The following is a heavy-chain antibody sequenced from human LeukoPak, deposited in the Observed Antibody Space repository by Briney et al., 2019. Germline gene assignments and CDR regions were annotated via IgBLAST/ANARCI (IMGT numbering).Heavy chain of an antibody. CDR3: TTWGAVPGRRRFFDY. Sequence: GASVKVSCKASGYTFTTYGITWVRQAPGQGLEWMGWISAYNANTNYAQKFQGRVTITADTSTDTAYMELSSLRSEDTAVYYCTTWGAVPGRRRFFDYWGQGTLVTVSS. J-gene: IGHJ4*02. D-gene: IGHD6-13*01. V-gene: IGHV1-18*01. CDR1: GYTFTTYG. CDR2: ISAYNANT.